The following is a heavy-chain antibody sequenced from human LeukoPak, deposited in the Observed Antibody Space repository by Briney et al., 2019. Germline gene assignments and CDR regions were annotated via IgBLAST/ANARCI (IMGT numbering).Heavy chain of an antibody. Sequence: SETLSLTCTVSGGSVNSGSNYWSWLRQPPGKGLEWIGYIYYSGRTNYTPSLKSRVTISVNTSKNQFSLKLSSVTAADTAVHYCASAQSRYGSSSADYWGQGTLVTVSS. D-gene: IGHD6-6*01. CDR1: GGSVNSGSNY. J-gene: IGHJ4*02. CDR3: ASAQSRYGSSSADY. V-gene: IGHV4-61*01. CDR2: IYYSGRT.